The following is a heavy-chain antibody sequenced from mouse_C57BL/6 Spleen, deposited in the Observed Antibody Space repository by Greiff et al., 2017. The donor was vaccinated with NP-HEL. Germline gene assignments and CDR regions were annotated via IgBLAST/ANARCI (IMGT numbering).Heavy chain of an antibody. CDR3: ARGESYPAWFAY. J-gene: IGHJ3*01. Sequence: EVQLQQSGPELVKPGASVKMSCKASGYTFTDYNMHWVKQSHGKSLEWIGYINPNNGGTSYNQKFKGKATLTVNKSSSTAYMELRSLTSEDSAVYYCARGESYPAWFAYWGQGTLVTVSA. V-gene: IGHV1-22*01. D-gene: IGHD2-12*01. CDR1: GYTFTDYN. CDR2: INPNNGGT.